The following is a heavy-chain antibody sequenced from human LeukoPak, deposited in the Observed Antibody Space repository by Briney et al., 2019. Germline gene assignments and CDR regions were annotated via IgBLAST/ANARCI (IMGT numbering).Heavy chain of an antibody. CDR3: ARVSSARPSDYYYYMDV. D-gene: IGHD6-6*01. CDR2: ISAYNGNT. Sequence: ASVKVSCKASGYTFTSYGISWVRQAPGQGLEWMGWISAYNGNTNYAQKLQGRVTMTTDTSTSTAYMELRSLRSDDTAVYYCARVSSARPSDYYYYMDVWGKGTTVTVSS. CDR1: GYTFTSYG. J-gene: IGHJ6*03. V-gene: IGHV1-18*01.